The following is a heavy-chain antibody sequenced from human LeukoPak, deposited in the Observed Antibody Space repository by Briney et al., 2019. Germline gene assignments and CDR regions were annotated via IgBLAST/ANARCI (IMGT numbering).Heavy chain of an antibody. D-gene: IGHD3-9*01. CDR1: GFTFSSYA. J-gene: IGHJ6*02. CDR3: AKGRNVLRYPYGMDV. Sequence: GGSLRLSCAASGFTFSSYAMSWVRQAPGKGLEWVSAISASGGSTYYADSVKGRFTISRDNSKNTLYLQMNSLRAEDTAVCYCAKGRNVLRYPYGMDVWGQGTTVTVSS. CDR2: ISASGGST. V-gene: IGHV3-23*01.